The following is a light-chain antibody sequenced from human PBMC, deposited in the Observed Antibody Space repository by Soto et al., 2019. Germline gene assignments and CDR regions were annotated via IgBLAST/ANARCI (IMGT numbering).Light chain of an antibody. CDR1: QSLSTW. Sequence: DIQMTQSPSTLSASVGDRVTITCRASQSLSTWLAGYQQKPGKAPKLLIYKASTLESGVPSRFSGSGSGTEFTLTISSLQPDEFATYYCQQYNAYSRTVGQGTRVEIK. CDR2: KAS. V-gene: IGKV1-5*03. CDR3: QQYNAYSRT. J-gene: IGKJ1*01.